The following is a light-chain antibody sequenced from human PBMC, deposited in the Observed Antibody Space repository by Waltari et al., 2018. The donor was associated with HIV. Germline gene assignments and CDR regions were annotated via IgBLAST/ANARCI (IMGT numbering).Light chain of an antibody. CDR1: SGHTNYA. J-gene: IGLJ3*02. CDR3: QTWGTGIQV. CDR2: LKSDGSH. V-gene: IGLV4-69*02. Sequence: QLVLTQSPSASASLGASVKLTCTLSSGHTNYAIAWHQQQPEKGPRYLMNLKSDGSHSKGDSIPDRFSGSSSGAERYLTISSLQSEDEADYYCQTWGTGIQVFGGGTKLTVL.